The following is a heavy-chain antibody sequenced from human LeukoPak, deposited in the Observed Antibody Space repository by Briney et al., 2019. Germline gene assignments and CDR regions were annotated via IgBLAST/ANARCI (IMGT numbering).Heavy chain of an antibody. Sequence: PGGSLRLSCAASGFTFSSYGMHWVRQAPGKGLEWVAVISYDGSNKYYADSVKGRFTISRDNSKNTLYLQMNSLRAEDTAVYYCAKDHRGYCSSTSRYEESWFDPWGQGTLVTVSS. J-gene: IGHJ5*02. CDR2: ISYDGSNK. D-gene: IGHD2-2*01. CDR3: AKDHRGYCSSTSRYEESWFDP. CDR1: GFTFSSYG. V-gene: IGHV3-30*18.